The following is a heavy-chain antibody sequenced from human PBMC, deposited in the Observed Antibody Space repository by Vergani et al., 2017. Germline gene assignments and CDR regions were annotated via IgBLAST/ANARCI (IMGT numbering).Heavy chain of an antibody. CDR3: ARGRRGGSYPYYYYYYGMDV. Sequence: QVQLVQSGAEVKKPGSSVKVSCKASGGTFSSYAISWVRQAPGQGLEWMGGIIPIFGTANYAQKFQGRVTITADESTSTAYMELSSLRSEDTAVHYCARGRRGGSYPYYYYYYGMDVWGQGTTVTVSS. CDR2: IIPIFGTA. CDR1: GGTFSSYA. D-gene: IGHD1-26*01. J-gene: IGHJ6*02. V-gene: IGHV1-69*01.